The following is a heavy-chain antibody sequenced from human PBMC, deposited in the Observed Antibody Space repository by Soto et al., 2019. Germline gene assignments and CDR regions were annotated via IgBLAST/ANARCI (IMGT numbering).Heavy chain of an antibody. CDR1: GFTFSSYA. V-gene: IGHV3-23*01. CDR2: ISGSGGST. D-gene: IGHD3-10*01. Sequence: QLGGSLRLSCAASGFTFSSYAMSWVRQAPGKGLEWVSAISGSGGSTYYADSVKGRFTISRDNSKNTLYLQMNSLRAEDTAVYYCAKVPQLITMVRGVIDYWGQGTLVTVSS. CDR3: AKVPQLITMVRGVIDY. J-gene: IGHJ4*02.